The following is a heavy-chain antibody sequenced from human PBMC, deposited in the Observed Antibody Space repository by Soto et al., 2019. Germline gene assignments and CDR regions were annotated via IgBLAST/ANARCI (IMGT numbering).Heavy chain of an antibody. D-gene: IGHD5-12*01. CDR1: GFRLNNYW. CDR3: MRGNTGYENFDN. CDR2: IYRYGTT. Sequence: GGSLRLSCAVSGFRLNNYWMHWVRQRPGKGPVWVARIYRYGTTSYADSVKGRFTISRDNAKNTVSLQMNSLKDEDTAVYYCMRGNTGYENFDNWGQGTLVTVSS. V-gene: IGHV3-74*01. J-gene: IGHJ4*02.